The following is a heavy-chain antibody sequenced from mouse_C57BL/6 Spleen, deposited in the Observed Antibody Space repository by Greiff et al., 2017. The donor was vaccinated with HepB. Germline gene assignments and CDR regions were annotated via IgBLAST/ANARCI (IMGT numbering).Heavy chain of an antibody. CDR2: IYPGNSDT. V-gene: IGHV1-5*01. D-gene: IGHD1-1*01. CDR1: GYTFTSYW. Sequence: DVHLVESGTVLARPGASVKMSCKTSGYTFTSYWMHWVKQRPGQGLEWIGAIYPGNSDTSYNQKFKGKAKLTAVTSASTAYMELSSLTNEDSAVYYCTRDYGSSYVGKTFAYWGQGTLVTVSA. CDR3: TRDYGSSYVGKTFAY. J-gene: IGHJ3*01.